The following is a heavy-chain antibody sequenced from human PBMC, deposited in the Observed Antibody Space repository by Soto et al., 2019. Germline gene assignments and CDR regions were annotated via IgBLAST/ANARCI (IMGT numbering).Heavy chain of an antibody. CDR3: AKVMGATRWVLVY. Sequence: EVQLLESGGGLVQPGGSLRLSCAASGFTFSSYAMSWVRQAPGKGLEWFSAISGSGGSTYYADSVKGRFTISRDNSKNTLYLKMNSLRAEDTAVYYCAKVMGATRWVLVYWGQGTLVTVSS. CDR2: ISGSGGST. V-gene: IGHV3-23*01. CDR1: GFTFSSYA. D-gene: IGHD1-26*01. J-gene: IGHJ4*02.